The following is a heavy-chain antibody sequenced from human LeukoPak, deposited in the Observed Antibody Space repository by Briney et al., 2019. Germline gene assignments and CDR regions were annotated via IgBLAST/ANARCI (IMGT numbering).Heavy chain of an antibody. CDR3: AHSGTVTSPHDAFDV. Sequence: GPTLVNPTQTLTLTCTFSGFSLSASGVGVGWIRQPPGKALEWLSPIYWDDDKRYSSSLKSRLTITKDTSKNQVVLTLTNMDPVDTGTYYCAHSGTVTSPHDAFDVWGQGTMVTVSS. J-gene: IGHJ3*01. D-gene: IGHD4-17*01. CDR2: IYWDDDK. CDR1: GFSLSASGVG. V-gene: IGHV2-5*02.